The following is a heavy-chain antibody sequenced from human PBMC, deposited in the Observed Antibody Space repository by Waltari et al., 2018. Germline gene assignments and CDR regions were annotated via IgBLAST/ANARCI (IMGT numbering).Heavy chain of an antibody. CDR3: ARDQISESAPYDYSWHGLYAFLGY. Sequence: QVQLVESGGGVVQPGRSLRLSCAASGFTFSSYAMHWVRQAPGKGLEWVAVISYDGSNKYYADSVKGRFTISRDNSKNTLYLKMNSLRAEDTAVYYCARDQISESAPYDYSWHGLYAFLGYWGQGTLVTVSS. J-gene: IGHJ4*02. V-gene: IGHV3-30-3*01. D-gene: IGHD4-4*01. CDR2: ISYDGSNK. CDR1: GFTFSSYA.